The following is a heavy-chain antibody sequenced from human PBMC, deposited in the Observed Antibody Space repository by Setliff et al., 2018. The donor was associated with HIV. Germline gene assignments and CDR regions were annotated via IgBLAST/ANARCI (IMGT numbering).Heavy chain of an antibody. CDR1: GYSFSGYY. CDR2: INPNNGET. J-gene: IGHJ4*02. Sequence: ASVKVSCKASGYSFSGYYMHWLREAPGQGLEWMGRINPNNGETDYAQKFQGRVTLTSDTYTSTGYMELTRLTSDDTAVYYCARDLGIVIPFDHWGQGTLVTVSS. D-gene: IGHD2-21*01. V-gene: IGHV1-2*06. CDR3: ARDLGIVIPFDH.